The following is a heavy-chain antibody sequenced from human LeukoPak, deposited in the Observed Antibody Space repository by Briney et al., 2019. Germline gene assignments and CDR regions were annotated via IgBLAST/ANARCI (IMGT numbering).Heavy chain of an antibody. CDR3: ARLWYYYGSGSQYYFDY. CDR2: ISSSGSYI. Sequence: GGSLRLSCAASRFTFSSYSMNWVRQAPGKGLEWVSSISSSGSYIYYADSVKGRFTISRDNAKNSLYLQMNSLRAEDTAVYYCARLWYYYGSGSQYYFDYWGQGTLVTVSS. D-gene: IGHD3-10*01. J-gene: IGHJ4*02. CDR1: RFTFSSYS. V-gene: IGHV3-21*01.